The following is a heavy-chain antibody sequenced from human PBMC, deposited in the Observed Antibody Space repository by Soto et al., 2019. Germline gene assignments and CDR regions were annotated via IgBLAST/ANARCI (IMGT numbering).Heavy chain of an antibody. CDR2: ISYDGNNK. CDR1: GFTLSSYG. J-gene: IGHJ6*02. D-gene: IGHD2-15*01. CDR3: AKDEVLVVAVARDYYGMDV. Sequence: QVQLVESGGGVVQPGRSLRLACAASGFTLSSYGMHWVRQAPGKGLEWVAVISYDGNNKYYADSVKGRFTISRDNSKNTLYLQMNSLRAEYTAVYYCAKDEVLVVAVARDYYGMDVWGQGTTVTVSS. V-gene: IGHV3-30*18.